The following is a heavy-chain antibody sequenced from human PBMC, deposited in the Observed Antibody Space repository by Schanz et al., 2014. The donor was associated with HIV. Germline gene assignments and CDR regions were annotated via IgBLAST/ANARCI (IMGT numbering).Heavy chain of an antibody. D-gene: IGHD6-13*01. CDR3: ATDLSSSWFFDN. V-gene: IGHV3-33*08. CDR2: IWYDGSYE. CDR1: AFPFSNHA. Sequence: VQLLESGGGLVQPGGSLRLSCAASAFPFSNHAMSWVRQAPGKGLEWVPMIWYDGSYEEYADSVKGRFSVSRDNSKNILYLQINNLRAEDTAVYFCATDLSSSWFFDNWGQGTLVTVSS. J-gene: IGHJ4*02.